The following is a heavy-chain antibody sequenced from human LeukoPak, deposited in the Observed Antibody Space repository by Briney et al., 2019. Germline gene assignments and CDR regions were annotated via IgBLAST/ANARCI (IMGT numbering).Heavy chain of an antibody. J-gene: IGHJ4*02. CDR1: GRSISSSSYY. CDR2: IYYSGST. Sequence: PSETLSLTCTVSGRSISSSSYYWGWIRQPPGKGLEWIGSIYYSGSTYYNPSLKSRVTISVDTSKNQFSLKLSSVTAADTAVYYCARHRSDRIDYWGQGTLVTVSS. CDR3: ARHRSDRIDY. V-gene: IGHV4-39*01. D-gene: IGHD1-26*01.